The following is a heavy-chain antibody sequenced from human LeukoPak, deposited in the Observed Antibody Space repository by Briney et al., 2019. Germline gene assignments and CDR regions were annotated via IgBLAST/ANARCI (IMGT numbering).Heavy chain of an antibody. CDR3: ASCGYSYGYLSRAFDI. Sequence: SVKVSCKASGGTFSSYAISWVRQAPGQGLEWMGRIIPILGIANYAQKFQGRVTITADKSTSTAYMELSSLRSEDTAVYYCASCGYSYGYLSRAFDIWGQGTMVTVSS. CDR2: IIPILGIA. J-gene: IGHJ3*02. CDR1: GGTFSSYA. V-gene: IGHV1-69*04. D-gene: IGHD5-18*01.